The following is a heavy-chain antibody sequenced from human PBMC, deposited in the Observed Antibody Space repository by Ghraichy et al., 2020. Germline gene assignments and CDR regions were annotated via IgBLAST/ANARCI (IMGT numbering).Heavy chain of an antibody. D-gene: IGHD4-17*01. V-gene: IGHV4-39*02. CDR1: GGSISSSSYY. CDR2: IYYSGST. CDR3: ARDYGDYQFGY. J-gene: IGHJ4*02. Sequence: SETLSLTCTVSGGSISSSSYYWGWIRQPPGKGLEWIGSIYYSGSTYYNPSLKSRVTISVDTSKNQFSLKLSSVTAADTAVYYCARDYGDYQFGYWGQGTLVTVSS.